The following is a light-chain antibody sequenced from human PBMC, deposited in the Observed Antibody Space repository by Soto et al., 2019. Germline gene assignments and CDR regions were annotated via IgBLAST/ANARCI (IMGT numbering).Light chain of an antibody. CDR3: ENRYNWPWT. J-gene: IGKJ1*01. CDR2: GAS. Sequence: IVLTQSPATLSLSPGERATLSCRASQTVSGDLSWYQQRPGQAPRRVVYGASDRATGIPPRFSGSGSGTDFTLTISSMEPEDFAVSYCENRYNWPWTFCKGTTLEF. V-gene: IGKV3-11*01. CDR1: QTVSGD.